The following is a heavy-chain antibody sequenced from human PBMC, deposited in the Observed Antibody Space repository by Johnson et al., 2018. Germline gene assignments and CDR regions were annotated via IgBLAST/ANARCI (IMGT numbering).Heavy chain of an antibody. CDR1: EFIFISYA. J-gene: IGHJ3*02. V-gene: IGHV3-30*04. CDR3: ARGRGGYCSGITCDFDAFDI. D-gene: IGHD2-15*01. CDR2: ISLDESKK. Sequence: VQLVESGGGVVQPGRSLRLSCAASEFIFISYAMPWVRQAPGKGRDWVAFISLDESKKYYADTVTGRFTFARDNFKKTMFLKMKGLRVEGTAVYFCARGRGGYCSGITCDFDAFDIGGRGTMVNVSS.